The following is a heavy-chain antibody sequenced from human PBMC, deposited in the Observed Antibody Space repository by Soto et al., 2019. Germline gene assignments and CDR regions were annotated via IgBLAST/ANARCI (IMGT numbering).Heavy chain of an antibody. J-gene: IGHJ2*01. D-gene: IGHD5-12*01. V-gene: IGHV1-69*12. CDR3: ARGNHRWLQLWYFDL. CDR2: IIPIVGTA. Sequence: QVQLVQSGAEVKKPGTSVTVSCKASGGTFCSYTISWVRQAPGQGLEWMGGIIPIVGTANYAQKFQGRVTITADESTSTAYMELSSLRSEDTAVYYCARGNHRWLQLWYFDLWGRGTLVTVSS. CDR1: GGTFCSYT.